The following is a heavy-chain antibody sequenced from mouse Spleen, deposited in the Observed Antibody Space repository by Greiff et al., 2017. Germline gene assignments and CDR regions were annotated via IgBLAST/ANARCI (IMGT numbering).Heavy chain of an antibody. CDR2: ISSGGGNT. D-gene: IGHD2-13*01. J-gene: IGHJ3*01. V-gene: IGHV5-9*04. CDR3: ARIYYGDYGPFAY. CDR1: GFTFSSYT. Sequence: EVKVVESGGGLVKPGGSLKLSCAASGFTFSSYTMSWVRQTPAKRLEWVATISSGGGNTYYPDSVKGRFTISRDNARNTLYLQMSSLRSEDTAMYYCARIYYGDYGPFAYWGQGTLVTVSA.